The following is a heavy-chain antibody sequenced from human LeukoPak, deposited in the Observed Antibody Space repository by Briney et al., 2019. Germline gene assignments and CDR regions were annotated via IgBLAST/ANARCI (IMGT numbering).Heavy chain of an antibody. CDR1: GFTFSSYS. V-gene: IGHV3-48*04. J-gene: IGHJ4*02. CDR3: ARDSMAPPMDY. D-gene: IGHD2-8*01. CDR2: ISSSSSTI. Sequence: GGSLRLSCAASGFTFSSYSMNWVRQAPGKGLEWVSYISSSSSTIYYADSVKGRFTISRDNAKNSLYLQMNSLRAEDTAVYYCARDSMAPPMDYWGQGTLVTFSS.